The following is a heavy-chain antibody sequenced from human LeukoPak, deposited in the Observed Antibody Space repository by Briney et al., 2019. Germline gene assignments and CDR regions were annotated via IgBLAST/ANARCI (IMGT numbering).Heavy chain of an antibody. Sequence: SETLSLTCAVYGGSFSGYYWSWIRQPPGKGLEWIGEINHSGSTNYNPSLKSRVTISVDTSKNQFSLKLSSVTAADTAVYYCARLHCSSTSCYIGRSYFDYWGQETLVTVSS. CDR1: GGSFSGYY. J-gene: IGHJ4*02. V-gene: IGHV4-34*01. CDR3: ARLHCSSTSCYIGRSYFDY. D-gene: IGHD2-2*02. CDR2: INHSGST.